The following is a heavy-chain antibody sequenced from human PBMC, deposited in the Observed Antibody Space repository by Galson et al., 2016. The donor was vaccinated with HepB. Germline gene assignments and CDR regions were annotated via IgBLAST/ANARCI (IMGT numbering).Heavy chain of an antibody. CDR2: INPNTGDT. Sequence: SVKVSCKASGYTSSAYYIHWVRQAPGQGLEWMGWINPNTGDTNYLQKSQGRVTMTKDTSISTAYMELTRLRSDDTALYYCARDIEWRTVTPDYWGQGTLVTVSS. CDR1: GYTSSAYY. J-gene: IGHJ4*02. CDR3: ARDIEWRTVTPDY. V-gene: IGHV1-2*02. D-gene: IGHD4-17*01.